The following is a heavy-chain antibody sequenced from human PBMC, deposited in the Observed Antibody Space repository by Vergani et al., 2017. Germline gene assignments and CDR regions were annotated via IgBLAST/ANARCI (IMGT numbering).Heavy chain of an antibody. D-gene: IGHD2-2*02. V-gene: IGHV3-74*03. CDR1: GFSFNGYW. CDR2: IKSDGSIT. CDR3: VRDRGLCAGGRCYTEAWDY. J-gene: IGHJ4*02. Sequence: DVHLAESGGGFFQPGGSLRLSCSASGFSFNGYWIHWVRQVPGKGLLWVSRIKSDGSITAYADSVKGRFTISRDNAQNTLYLQMNSLRVEDTGVYYCVRDRGLCAGGRCYTEAWDYWGQGTPVTVSS.